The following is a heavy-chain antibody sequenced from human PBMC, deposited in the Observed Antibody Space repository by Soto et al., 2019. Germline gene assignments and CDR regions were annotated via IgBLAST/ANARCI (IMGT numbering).Heavy chain of an antibody. V-gene: IGHV1-18*01. D-gene: IGHD3-10*01. J-gene: IGHJ5*02. CDR3: ARSQTFFYPSGYNWLDP. Sequence: GASVKVSCKASGYTFIRYGISWVRQAPGQGLEWMGWISASNGKTNYAQKLQDRVTMTTDTSTSTAYMELRSLRSDDTAVYYCARSQTFFYPSGYNWLDPWGQGTLVTVSS. CDR1: GYTFIRYG. CDR2: ISASNGKT.